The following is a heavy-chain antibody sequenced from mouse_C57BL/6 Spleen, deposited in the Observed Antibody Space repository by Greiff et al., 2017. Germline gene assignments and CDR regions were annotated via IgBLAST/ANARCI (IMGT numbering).Heavy chain of an antibody. CDR1: GYAFSSSW. Sequence: VKLQQSGPELVKPGASVKISCKASGYAFSSSWMNWVKQRPGKGLEWIGRIYPGDGDTNYNGKFKGKATLTADKSSSTAYMQLSSLTSEDSAVYFCARAFLYDGYYVPWFAYWGQGTLVTVSA. CDR3: ARAFLYDGYYVPWFAY. CDR2: IYPGDGDT. J-gene: IGHJ3*01. V-gene: IGHV1-82*01. D-gene: IGHD2-3*01.